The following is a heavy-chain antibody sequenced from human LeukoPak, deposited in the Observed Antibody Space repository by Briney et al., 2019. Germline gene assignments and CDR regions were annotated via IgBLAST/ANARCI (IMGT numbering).Heavy chain of an antibody. D-gene: IGHD1-26*01. CDR2: IAYDGSNK. Sequence: GGSLRLSCVVSGFTFSSFDMHWVRQAPGKGLEWVAAIAYDGSNKYYADSVKGRVTISRDNSKNTLSLQMNSLRAEDTAIYFCAKKSSSGSFDYWGQGTLVTVSS. V-gene: IGHV3-30*18. CDR3: AKKSSSGSFDY. CDR1: GFTFSSFD. J-gene: IGHJ4*02.